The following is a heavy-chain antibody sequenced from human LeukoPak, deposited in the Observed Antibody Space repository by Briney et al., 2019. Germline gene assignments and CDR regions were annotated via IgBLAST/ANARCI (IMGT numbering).Heavy chain of an antibody. CDR3: ARTEYHYYYMDV. J-gene: IGHJ6*03. CDR2: ITPNIGST. Sequence: ASVKVSCKASGDTFTSYYIHWMRQAPGQGLEWLGMITPNIGSTTYAQQFQGRITMTSDKSTSTVYMDLSSLRFEDTAVYFCARTEYHYYYMDVCGKGTTVTVSS. V-gene: IGHV1-46*01. CDR1: GDTFTSYY.